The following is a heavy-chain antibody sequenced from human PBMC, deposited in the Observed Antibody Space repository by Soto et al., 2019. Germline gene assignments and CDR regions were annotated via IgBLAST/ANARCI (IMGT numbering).Heavy chain of an antibody. CDR1: GYTFTSYA. CDR3: ARSPKAAANAFDI. CDR2: INAGNGNT. V-gene: IGHV1-3*01. D-gene: IGHD2-15*01. Sequence: VASVKVSCKASGYTFTSYAMHWVRQAPGQRLEWMGWINAGNGNTKYSQKFQGRVTITRDTSASTAYMELSSLRSEDTAVYYCARSPKAAANAFDIWGQGTMVTVSS. J-gene: IGHJ3*02.